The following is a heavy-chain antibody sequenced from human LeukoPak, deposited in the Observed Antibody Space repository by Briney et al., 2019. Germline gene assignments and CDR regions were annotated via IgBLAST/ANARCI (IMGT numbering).Heavy chain of an antibody. Sequence: SVKVSCKASGFTFTSSAMQWVRQAREQRLEWIGWIVVGSGNTNYAQKSQERVTITRDMSTSTAYMELSSLRSEDTAVYYCAAAPKYNWNPNWFDPWGQGTLVTVSS. CDR1: GFTFTSSA. V-gene: IGHV1-58*02. J-gene: IGHJ5*02. CDR2: IVVGSGNT. CDR3: AAAPKYNWNPNWFDP. D-gene: IGHD1-20*01.